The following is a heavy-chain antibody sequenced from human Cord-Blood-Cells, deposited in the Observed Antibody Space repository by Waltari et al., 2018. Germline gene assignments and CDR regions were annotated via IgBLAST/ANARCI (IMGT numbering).Heavy chain of an antibody. D-gene: IGHD6-6*01. V-gene: IGHV2-5*02. CDR3: AHGTRFEYSSSTWFDP. CDR2: IYWDDDK. Sequence: QITLKESGPTLVKPTQTLTLTCTFSGFSLSTSGVGVGWIRQPPGKALELLALIYWDDDKRYSPSLKSRLTITKDTAKNQVVLTMTNMDPVDTATYYCAHGTRFEYSSSTWFDPWGQGTLVTVSS. J-gene: IGHJ5*02. CDR1: GFSLSTSGVG.